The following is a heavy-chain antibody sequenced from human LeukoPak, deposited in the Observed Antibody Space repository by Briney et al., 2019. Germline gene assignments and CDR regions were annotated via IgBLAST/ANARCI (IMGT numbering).Heavy chain of an antibody. D-gene: IGHD2-2*01. CDR2: IYHSGST. J-gene: IGHJ5*02. Sequence: SETLSLTCTVSGYSISSGYYWGWIRQPPGKGLEWIGSIYHSGSTYYKPSLKSRVTISVDTSKNQFSLKLSSVTAADTAVYYCARGRRIVVVPAAVEFDPWGQGTLVTVSS. V-gene: IGHV4-38-2*02. CDR3: ARGRRIVVVPAAVEFDP. CDR1: GYSISSGYY.